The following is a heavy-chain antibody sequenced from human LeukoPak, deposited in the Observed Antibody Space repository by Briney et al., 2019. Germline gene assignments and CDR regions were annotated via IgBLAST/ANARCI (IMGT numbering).Heavy chain of an antibody. CDR3: ARALTKRPPPYYFDY. CDR2: IYSGGST. J-gene: IGHJ4*02. D-gene: IGHD1-1*01. Sequence: PGGSLRLSCAASGFTVTNNYMNWVRQAPGKGLEWVSVIYSGGSTFYADSVKGRFTISRDNSKNTLYLQMNSLRAEDTAVYYCARALTKRPPPYYFDYWGQGTLVTVSS. V-gene: IGHV3-66*01. CDR1: GFTVTNNY.